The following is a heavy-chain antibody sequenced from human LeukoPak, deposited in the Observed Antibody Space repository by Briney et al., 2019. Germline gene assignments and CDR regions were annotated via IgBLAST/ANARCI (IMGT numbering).Heavy chain of an antibody. J-gene: IGHJ4*02. V-gene: IGHV4-31*03. Sequence: SETLSLTCTVSGGSISSGGYYWSWIRQHPGKGLEWIGYIYYSGSTYYNPSLKSRVTISVDTSKNQFSLKLSSVTAADTAVYYCARFSGIAARSLDFDYWGQGTLVTVSS. D-gene: IGHD6-6*01. CDR2: IYYSGST. CDR1: GGSISSGGYY. CDR3: ARFSGIAARSLDFDY.